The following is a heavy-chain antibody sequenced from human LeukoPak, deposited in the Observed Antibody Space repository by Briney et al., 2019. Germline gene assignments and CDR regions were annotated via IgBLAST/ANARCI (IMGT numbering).Heavy chain of an antibody. CDR1: GGTFGSYG. CDR2: TIPIRGMT. J-gene: IGHJ4*02. Sequence: SVKVSCKISGGTFGSYGISWVRQAPGQGLEWMGRTIPIRGMTNYAQKFQGRVTITADTSTSTAYMELSSLTSEDTAVYFCTRGPYDGTFYFDSWGQGTLVIVSS. D-gene: IGHD3-16*01. CDR3: TRGPYDGTFYFDS. V-gene: IGHV1-69*04.